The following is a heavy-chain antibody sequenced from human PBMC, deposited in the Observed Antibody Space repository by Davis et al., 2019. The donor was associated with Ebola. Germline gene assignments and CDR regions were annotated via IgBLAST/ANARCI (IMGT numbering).Heavy chain of an antibody. CDR1: GDGVSSGA. CDR2: TYYSSKWYN. J-gene: IGHJ6*04. V-gene: IGHV6-1*01. D-gene: IGHD5-12*01. CDR3: ARGWLRSGLDV. Sequence: PSETLSLTCAISGDGVSSGAWNWIRQSPSRGLEWLGRTYYSSKWYNGYAESVKSRINISPDTAKNQFSLHLNSVTPEDTAVYYCARGWLRSGLDVWGKGAAVIVSS.